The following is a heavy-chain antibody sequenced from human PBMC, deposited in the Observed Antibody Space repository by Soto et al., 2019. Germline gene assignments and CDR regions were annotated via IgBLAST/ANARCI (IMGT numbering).Heavy chain of an antibody. CDR2: INHSGST. Sequence: SETLSLTCAVYGGSFSGYYWSWIRQPPGKGLEWIGEINHSGSTNYNPSLKSRVTISVDTSKNQFSLKLSSVTAADTAVYYCARVTLSRGAFDSWGQGTMVTVSS. V-gene: IGHV4-34*01. CDR3: ARVTLSRGAFDS. D-gene: IGHD1-1*01. CDR1: GGSFSGYY. J-gene: IGHJ3*02.